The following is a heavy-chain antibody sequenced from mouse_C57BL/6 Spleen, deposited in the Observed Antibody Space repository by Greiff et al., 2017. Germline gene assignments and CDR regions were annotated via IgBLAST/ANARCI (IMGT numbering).Heavy chain of an antibody. V-gene: IGHV5-17*01. CDR1: GFTFSDYG. CDR2: ISSGSSTI. CDR3: ARLGRSGDY. Sequence: DVKLVESGGGLVKPGGSLKLSCAASGFTFSDYGMHWVRQAPGKGLEWVAYISSGSSTIYYADTVKGRFTIPRDNAKNTLFLQMTSLRSEDTAMNYCARLGRSGDYWGQGTTLTVSS. D-gene: IGHD4-1*01. J-gene: IGHJ2*01.